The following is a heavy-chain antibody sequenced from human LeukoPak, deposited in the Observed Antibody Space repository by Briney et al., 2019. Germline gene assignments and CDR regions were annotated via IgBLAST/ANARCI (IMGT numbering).Heavy chain of an antibody. CDR3: ARASSIAAAGTLSY. Sequence: PSETLSLTCAVYGGSFSGYYWSWIRQPPGKGLEWIGEINHSGSTNYNPSLKSRVTISVDTSKNQFSLKLSSVTAADTAVYYCARASSIAAAGTLSYWGQGTLVTVSS. V-gene: IGHV4-34*01. D-gene: IGHD6-13*01. CDR2: INHSGST. CDR1: GGSFSGYY. J-gene: IGHJ4*02.